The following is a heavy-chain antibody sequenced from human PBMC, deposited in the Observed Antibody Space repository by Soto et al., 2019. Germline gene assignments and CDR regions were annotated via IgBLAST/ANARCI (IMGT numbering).Heavy chain of an antibody. Sequence: GGSLRLSCAASGFTFSSYGMHWVRQAPGKGLEWVAVISYDGSNKYYADSVKGRFTISRDNSKNTLYLQMNSLRAEDTAVYYCARARTGSSWYYFDYWGQGTLVTVSS. CDR3: ARARTGSSWYYFDY. CDR2: ISYDGSNK. J-gene: IGHJ4*02. D-gene: IGHD6-13*01. CDR1: GFTFSSYG. V-gene: IGHV3-30*03.